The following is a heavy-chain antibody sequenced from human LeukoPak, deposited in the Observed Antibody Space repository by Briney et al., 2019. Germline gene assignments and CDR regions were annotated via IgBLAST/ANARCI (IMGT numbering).Heavy chain of an antibody. CDR3: AKFGVPGAPGPRNGNFDY. D-gene: IGHD2-8*01. CDR2: ISGSGGST. CDR1: GFTFSSYA. Sequence: GGSLRLSCAASGFTFSSYAMSWVRQAPGKGLGLVLAISGSGGSTYYADSVKGRFTISRDNSKNTLYLQMNSLRAEDTAVYYCAKFGVPGAPGPRNGNFDYWGQGTLVTVSS. V-gene: IGHV3-23*01. J-gene: IGHJ4*02.